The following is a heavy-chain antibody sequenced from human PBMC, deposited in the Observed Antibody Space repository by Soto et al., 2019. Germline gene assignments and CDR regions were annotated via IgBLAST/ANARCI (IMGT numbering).Heavy chain of an antibody. D-gene: IGHD3-22*01. CDR1: GGSVSSGSYY. V-gene: IGHV4-61*01. Sequence: SETLYLTCTVSGGSVSSGSYYCSWIRQPPGKGLEWIGYIYYSGSTNYNPSLKSRVTISVDTSKNQFSLKLSSVTAADTAVYYCARGGSYYDSSGYYPTARFDPWGQGTLVTVSS. CDR3: ARGGSYYDSSGYYPTARFDP. J-gene: IGHJ5*02. CDR2: IYYSGST.